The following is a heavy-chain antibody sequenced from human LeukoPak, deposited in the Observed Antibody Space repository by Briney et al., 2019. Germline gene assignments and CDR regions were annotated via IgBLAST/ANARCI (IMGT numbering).Heavy chain of an antibody. V-gene: IGHV3-15*01. CDR3: TTAGPYGYFDY. Sequence: PGGSLRLSCAASGFTFSSYEMNWVRQAPGKGLEWVGRIKSKTDDGTTDYAAPVKGRFTISRDDSKNTLYLQMNSLKTEDTAVYYCTTAGPYGYFDYWGQGTLVTVSS. J-gene: IGHJ4*02. CDR1: GFTFSSYE. CDR2: IKSKTDDGTT. D-gene: IGHD3-16*01.